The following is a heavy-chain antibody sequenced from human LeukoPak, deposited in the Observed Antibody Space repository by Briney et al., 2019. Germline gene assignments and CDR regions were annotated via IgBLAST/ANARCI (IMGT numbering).Heavy chain of an antibody. V-gene: IGHV3-7*01. D-gene: IGHD1-1*01. CDR2: IKPDGSVK. CDR1: GITFSSSW. CDR3: ARDQPDPAGTGPRFDY. Sequence: PGESLRLSCVASGITFSSSWMSWVRQAPGKGLEWVANIKPDGSVKYYADSVKGRFTISRDNAENSLYLQMNSLRTEDTAVYYCARDQPDPAGTGPRFDYWGQGSLVTVSS. J-gene: IGHJ4*02.